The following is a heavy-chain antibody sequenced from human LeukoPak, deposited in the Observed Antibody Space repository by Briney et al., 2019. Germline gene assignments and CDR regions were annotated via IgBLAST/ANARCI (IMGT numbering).Heavy chain of an antibody. J-gene: IGHJ5*02. Sequence: GASVKVSCKASGYTFTDHYMHWVRQAPGQGLEWMGIINPSGGSTSYAQKFQGRVTMTRDTSTSTAYMELRSLRSDDTAVYYCARSGSYPKDWFDPWGQGTLVTVSS. CDR1: GYTFTDHY. V-gene: IGHV1-46*01. CDR3: ARSGSYPKDWFDP. CDR2: INPSGGST. D-gene: IGHD1-26*01.